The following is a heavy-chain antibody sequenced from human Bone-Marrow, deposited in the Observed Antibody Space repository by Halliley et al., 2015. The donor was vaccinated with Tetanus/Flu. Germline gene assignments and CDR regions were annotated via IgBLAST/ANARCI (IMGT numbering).Heavy chain of an antibody. Sequence: QVQLVQSGAEVKKTGSSVKVSCKASGNTFTYRHLHWMRQAPGQALEWMGWITPFNGDANYAQKFQDRVTFTSDRSVRTAYMELSNLRSEDTAIFYCASSPSPYYFAFWGQGTLVTVSS. J-gene: IGHJ4*01. D-gene: IGHD2-2*01. CDR1: GNTFTYRH. CDR2: ITPFNGDA. CDR3: ASSPSPYYFAF. V-gene: IGHV1-45*02.